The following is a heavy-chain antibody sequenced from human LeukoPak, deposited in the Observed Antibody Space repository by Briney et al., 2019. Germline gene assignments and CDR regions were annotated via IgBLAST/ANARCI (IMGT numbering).Heavy chain of an antibody. J-gene: IGHJ4*02. V-gene: IGHV1-18*01. CDR1: GYTFTSYG. CDR2: ISAYNGNT. D-gene: IGHD2-2*01. CDR3: ARVGRYCSSTSCDYFDY. Sequence: ASVKFSCKASGYTFTSYGISWVRQAPGQGLEWMGWISAYNGNTNYAQKLQGRVTMTTDTSTSTAYMELRSLRSDDTAVYYCARVGRYCSSTSCDYFDYWGQGTLVTVSS.